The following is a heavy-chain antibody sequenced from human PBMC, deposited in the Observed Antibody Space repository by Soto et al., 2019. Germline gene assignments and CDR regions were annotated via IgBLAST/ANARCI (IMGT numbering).Heavy chain of an antibody. CDR1: GFTFSNYE. D-gene: IGHD1-26*01. Sequence: GSLRLSCAASGFTFSNYEMNWVCQAPGKGLEWLSYITSGGDTIDYADSVKGRFTISRDNAKNSLYLQMNSLRAEDTAIYYCARDLGRLAYFDYWGQGTLVTVSS. CDR3: ARDLGRLAYFDY. CDR2: ITSGGDTI. J-gene: IGHJ4*02. V-gene: IGHV3-48*03.